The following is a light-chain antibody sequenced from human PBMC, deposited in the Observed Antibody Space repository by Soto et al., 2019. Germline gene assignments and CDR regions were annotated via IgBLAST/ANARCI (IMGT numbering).Light chain of an antibody. CDR2: ATS. V-gene: IGKV1-9*01. J-gene: IGKJ4*01. CDR3: QQVNSYPLT. Sequence: DIQLTQSPSFLSAAVGEIGTITCRASQDIANYLAWYQQKPGKAPKFLIYATSTFQSGLPSRFSGSGSGTEFTLTISSLQPEDFATYYCQQVNSYPLTFGGGTKV. CDR1: QDIANY.